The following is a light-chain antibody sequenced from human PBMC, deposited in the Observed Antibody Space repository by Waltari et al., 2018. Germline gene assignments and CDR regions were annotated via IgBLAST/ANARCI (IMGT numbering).Light chain of an antibody. CDR3: QHYVRLPAT. V-gene: IGKV3-20*01. CDR2: GSS. Sequence: IVLTQSPGTLSLSPGERATLSCRASQSVSSSLAWYQQKPGQAPKLLIYGSSTRATGIPYRFTVSGSGTDFILTISSLEPEDFAIYFCQHYVRLPATFGQGTKVEIK. J-gene: IGKJ1*01. CDR1: QSVSSS.